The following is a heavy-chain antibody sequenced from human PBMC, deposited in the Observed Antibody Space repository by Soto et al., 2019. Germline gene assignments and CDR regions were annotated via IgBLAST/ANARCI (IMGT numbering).Heavy chain of an antibody. D-gene: IGHD4-4*01. CDR2: IWYDGSNK. CDR1: GFTFSSYG. CDR3: AREWTTAYYYCYGMDV. Sequence: QVQLVESGGGVVQPGRSLRLSCAASGFTFSSYGMHWVRQAPGKGLEWVAVIWYDGSNKYYADSVKGRFTISRDNSKNTLYLQMNSLRAEDTAVYYCAREWTTAYYYCYGMDVWGQGTTVTVSS. J-gene: IGHJ6*02. V-gene: IGHV3-33*01.